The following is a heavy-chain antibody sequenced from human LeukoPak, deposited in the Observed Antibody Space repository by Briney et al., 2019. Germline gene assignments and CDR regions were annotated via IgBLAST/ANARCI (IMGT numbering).Heavy chain of an antibody. CDR2: IYHSGST. V-gene: IGHV4-38-2*02. Sequence: PSETLSLTCTVSGYSISSGYYWGWIRQPPGKGLEWIGSIYHSGSTYYNPSLKSRVTISVDTSKNQFSLELSSVTAADTAVYYCARHTLITAMVRSPLDYWGQGTLVTVSS. J-gene: IGHJ4*02. D-gene: IGHD5-18*01. CDR3: ARHTLITAMVRSPLDY. CDR1: GYSISSGYY.